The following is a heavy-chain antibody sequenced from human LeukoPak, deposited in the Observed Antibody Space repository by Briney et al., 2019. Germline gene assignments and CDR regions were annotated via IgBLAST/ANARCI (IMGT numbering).Heavy chain of an antibody. CDR2: VHPDTGYA. CDR3: ARGPRNDP. D-gene: IGHD1-14*01. Sequence: HRASVTVSCKPSGYPFTTYEINWVRQAAGQGLEWMGWVHPDTGYADYAQKFQGRVTMTSDTSISTAYMELSSLRSDDTAVYFCARGPRNDPWGQGTLVTVSS. J-gene: IGHJ5*02. V-gene: IGHV1-8*01. CDR1: GYPFTTYE.